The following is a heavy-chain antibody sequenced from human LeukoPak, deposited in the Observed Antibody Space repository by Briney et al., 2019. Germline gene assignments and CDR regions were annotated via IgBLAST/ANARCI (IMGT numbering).Heavy chain of an antibody. CDR1: GYTFTGYY. Sequence: AAVKVSCKASGYTFTGYYMHWVRQAPGQGLEWMGWINPNSGGTNYAQKFQGRVTMTRDTSISTAYMELSRLRSDDTAVYYCARDGVSNQQLGGYTDWFDPWGQGTLVTVSS. J-gene: IGHJ5*02. V-gene: IGHV1-2*02. D-gene: IGHD2-2*01. CDR2: INPNSGGT. CDR3: ARDGVSNQQLGGYTDWFDP.